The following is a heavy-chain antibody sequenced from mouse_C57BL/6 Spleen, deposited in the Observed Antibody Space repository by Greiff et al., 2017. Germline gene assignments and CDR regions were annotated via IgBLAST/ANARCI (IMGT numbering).Heavy chain of an antibody. CDR1: GYTFTSYW. V-gene: IGHV1-74*01. D-gene: IGHD5-1*01. J-gene: IGHJ4*01. Sequence: QVQLQQPGAELVKPGASVKVSCKASGYTFTSYWMHWVKQRPGQGLEWIGRIHPSDSDTNYNQRFKGKSTLTVDKSSSSAYMQLSSLTSEDSAVYFCARSLSTTGYAMDYWGQGTSVTVSS. CDR3: ARSLSTTGYAMDY. CDR2: IHPSDSDT.